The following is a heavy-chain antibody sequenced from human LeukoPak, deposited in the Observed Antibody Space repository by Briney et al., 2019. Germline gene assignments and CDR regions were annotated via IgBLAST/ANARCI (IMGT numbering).Heavy chain of an antibody. CDR3: ARDLIAARPKAYNWFDP. D-gene: IGHD6-6*01. CDR2: INPNSGGT. V-gene: IGHV1-2*02. Sequence: ASVKVSCKASGYTFTGYYMHWVRQAPGQGLEWMGWINPNSGGTNYAQKFQGRVTMTRDTSISTAYMELSRLRSDDTAVYYCARDLIAARPKAYNWFDPWGQGTLVTVSS. CDR1: GYTFTGYY. J-gene: IGHJ5*02.